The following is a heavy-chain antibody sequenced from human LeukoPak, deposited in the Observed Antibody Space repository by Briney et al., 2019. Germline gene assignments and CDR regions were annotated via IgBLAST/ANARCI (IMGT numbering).Heavy chain of an antibody. J-gene: IGHJ5*02. Sequence: SVKVSCKASGGTFSSYAISWVRQAPGQGLEWMGRIIPIFGTANYAQKFQGRVTITTDESTSTAYTELSSLRSEDTAVYYCARNHFRHIQAHNWFDPWGQGTLVTVSS. CDR1: GGTFSSYA. CDR2: IIPIFGTA. CDR3: ARNHFRHIQAHNWFDP. D-gene: IGHD2/OR15-2a*01. V-gene: IGHV1-69*05.